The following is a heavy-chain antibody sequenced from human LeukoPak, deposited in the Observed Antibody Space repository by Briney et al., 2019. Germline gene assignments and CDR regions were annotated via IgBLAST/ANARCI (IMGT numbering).Heavy chain of an antibody. CDR2: IYSGGST. CDR1: GFTVSSNY. Sequence: PGGSLRLSCAASGFTVSSNYMSWVRQAPGKGLEWVSVIYSGGSTYYADSVKGRFTISRDNSKNTLYLQMNSLRAEDTAVYYCARDSSVGFIMIVVAIPYGMDVWGQGTTVTVSS. V-gene: IGHV3-66*01. CDR3: ARDSSVGFIMIVVAIPYGMDV. D-gene: IGHD3-22*01. J-gene: IGHJ6*02.